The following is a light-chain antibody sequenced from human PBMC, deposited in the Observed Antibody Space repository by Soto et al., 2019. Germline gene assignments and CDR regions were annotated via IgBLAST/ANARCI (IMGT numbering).Light chain of an antibody. Sequence: EIVLTQSPGTLSLSPGERATLSCRASQSVSSSYLAWYQQKPGQAPRLLIYDASRATGIPDRFSGSGSGTDFTLTITRLEHEEFAVYYCQHYGTSALFGPGTKVDI. CDR2: DAS. CDR3: QHYGTSAL. CDR1: QSVSSSY. J-gene: IGKJ3*01. V-gene: IGKV3-20*01.